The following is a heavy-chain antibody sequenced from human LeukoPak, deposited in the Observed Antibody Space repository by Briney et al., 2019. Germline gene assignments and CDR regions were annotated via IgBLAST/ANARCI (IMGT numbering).Heavy chain of an antibody. J-gene: IGHJ4*02. Sequence: PGGSLRLSCAASGFTFSTYWMHWVRQAPGEGLVWVSRINSDDSIINYADSVKGRFTISRDNAKNTLYLQMNSLRAEDTAVYYCARDSVLVVPAAMFIDYWGQGTLVTVSS. CDR1: GFTFSTYW. CDR2: INSDDSII. V-gene: IGHV3-74*01. CDR3: ARDSVLVVPAAMFIDY. D-gene: IGHD2-2*01.